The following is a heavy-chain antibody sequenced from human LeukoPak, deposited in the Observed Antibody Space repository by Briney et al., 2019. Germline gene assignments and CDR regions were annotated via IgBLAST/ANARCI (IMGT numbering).Heavy chain of an antibody. CDR3: AKDDAWLRFGE. J-gene: IGHJ4*02. D-gene: IGHD3-10*01. CDR1: GFTFNIYG. V-gene: IGHV3-23*01. CDR2: ISPRGDIK. Sequence: PGGSLRLSCAASGFTFNIYGMNWVRQAPGKGLEWVSGISPRGDIKYYADSVKGRFSISRDNSRNTLYLEVSSLTAEDAAVYYCAKDDAWLRFGEWSQGTLVTVSS.